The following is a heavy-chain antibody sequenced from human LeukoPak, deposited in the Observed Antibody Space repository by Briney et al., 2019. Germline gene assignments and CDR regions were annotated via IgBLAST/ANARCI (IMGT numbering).Heavy chain of an antibody. CDR3: AKGRGFYDSSGYNYAYYYGMDV. Sequence: PGGSLRLSCAASGITFSSYAMSWVRQAPGKGLEWVSGITGSGDSTYYADSVKGRFTIPRDNSKNTLYLQMNSLRAEDSAVYYCAKGRGFYDSSGYNYAYYYGMDVWGQGTTVTVSS. V-gene: IGHV3-23*01. J-gene: IGHJ6*02. CDR2: ITGSGDST. D-gene: IGHD3-22*01. CDR1: GITFSSYA.